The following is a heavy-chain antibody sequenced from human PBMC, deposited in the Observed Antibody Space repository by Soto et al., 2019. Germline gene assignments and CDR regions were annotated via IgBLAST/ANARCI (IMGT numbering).Heavy chain of an antibody. V-gene: IGHV4-34*01. Sequence: QVQLQQWGAGLLKPSETLSLTCAVYGGSFSGYYWSWIRQPPGKGLEWIGEINHSGSTNYNPSLKSRVTISVDTSKNQFSLKLSSVTAADTAVYYCARDVWFGEDRPFDYWGQGTLVTVSS. D-gene: IGHD3-10*01. CDR2: INHSGST. CDR3: ARDVWFGEDRPFDY. CDR1: GGSFSGYY. J-gene: IGHJ4*02.